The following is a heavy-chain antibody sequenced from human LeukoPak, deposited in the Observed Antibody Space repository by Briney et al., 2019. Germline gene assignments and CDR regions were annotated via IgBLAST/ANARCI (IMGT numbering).Heavy chain of an antibody. CDR3: ARAPRWLTPDCTSTSCYENYFDP. CDR2: IYHSGSA. D-gene: IGHD2-2*01. V-gene: IGHV4-38-2*01. J-gene: IGHJ5*02. Sequence: AETLSLTCGVSGYSISSGYQWAWIRQSPGKGLDWIGSIYHSGSAHYNPSLKSRVTISVETSKNQFSLNMYSVTAADTAVYYCARAPRWLTPDCTSTSCYENYFDPWGQGTLVTVSS. CDR1: GYSISSGYQ.